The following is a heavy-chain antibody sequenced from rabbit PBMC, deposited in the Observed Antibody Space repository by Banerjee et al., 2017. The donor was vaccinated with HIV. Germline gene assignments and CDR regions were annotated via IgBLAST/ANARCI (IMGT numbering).Heavy chain of an antibody. CDR1: GFSFSSSYW. CDR3: VRGSSYYSYYYVMDL. CDR2: IYTSSGST. Sequence: QEQLVESGGGLVQPEGSLTLTCTASGFSFSSSYWTCWVRQAPGKGLELTACIYTSSGSTWYASWVNGRFTISRSTSLNTVDLKMTSLTAADTATYFCVRGSSYYSYYYVMDLWGPGTLVTVS. D-gene: IGHD8-1*01. J-gene: IGHJ6*01. V-gene: IGHV1S43*01.